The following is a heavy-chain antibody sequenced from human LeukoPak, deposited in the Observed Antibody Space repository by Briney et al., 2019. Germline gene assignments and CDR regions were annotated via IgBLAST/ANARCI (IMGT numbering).Heavy chain of an antibody. V-gene: IGHV3-23*01. Sequence: PGGSLRLSCAASGFTFSSYAMHWVRQAPGKGLEWVSAISGSGGSTYYADSVKGRFTISRDNSKNTLYLLMNSLRAEDTAVYYCAKGSIAAAGPNWFDPWGQGTLVTVSS. CDR3: AKGSIAAAGPNWFDP. J-gene: IGHJ5*02. CDR2: ISGSGGST. CDR1: GFTFSSYA. D-gene: IGHD6-13*01.